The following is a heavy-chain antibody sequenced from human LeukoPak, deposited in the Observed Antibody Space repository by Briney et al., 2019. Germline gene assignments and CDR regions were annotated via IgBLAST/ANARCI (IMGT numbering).Heavy chain of an antibody. CDR3: AKDTGTLRITVFGVAPYGMDV. CDR1: GFTFSSYA. J-gene: IGHJ6*02. V-gene: IGHV3-9*01. Sequence: GGSLRLSCAASGFTFSSYAMSWVRQAPGKGLEWVSGISWNSGIIDYADSVRGRFTISRDNAKNSLYLQMNSLRAEDTALYYCAKDTGTLRITVFGVAPYGMDVWGQGTPVTVSS. CDR2: ISWNSGII. D-gene: IGHD3-3*01.